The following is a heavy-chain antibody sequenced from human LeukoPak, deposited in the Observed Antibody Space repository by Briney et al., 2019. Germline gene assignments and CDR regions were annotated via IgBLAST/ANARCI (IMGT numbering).Heavy chain of an antibody. D-gene: IGHD1-26*01. CDR1: GDSFSTNSAT. CDR3: ARLVGASWFDS. CDR2: TYYRSKWYN. V-gene: IGHV6-1*01. J-gene: IGHJ5*01. Sequence: SQTLSLTCAFSGDSFSTNSATWTWLRQSPSRGLEWLGRTYYRSKWYNDYAVSMKSRITINPDTSKNQFSLQLNSVTPEDTAVYYCARLVGASWFDSWGQGTLVTVSA.